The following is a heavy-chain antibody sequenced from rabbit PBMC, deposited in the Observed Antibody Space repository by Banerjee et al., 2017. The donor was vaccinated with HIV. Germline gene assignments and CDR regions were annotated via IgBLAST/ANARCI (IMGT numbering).Heavy chain of an antibody. CDR3: ARRADYAFKL. CDR2: IYAGSSGST. D-gene: IGHD2-1*01. Sequence: QEQLEESGGDLVKPEGSLTLTCTASGFSFSSSDWIGWVRQAPGKVLEWIACIYAGSSGSTYYASWAKGRFTISKTSSTTVTLQMTSLTAADTATYFCARRADYAFKLWGPGTLVTVS. CDR1: GFSFSSSDW. J-gene: IGHJ4*01. V-gene: IGHV1S45*01.